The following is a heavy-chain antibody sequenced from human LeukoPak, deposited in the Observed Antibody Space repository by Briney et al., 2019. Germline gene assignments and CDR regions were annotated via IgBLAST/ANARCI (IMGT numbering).Heavy chain of an antibody. V-gene: IGHV3-23*01. J-gene: IGHJ5*02. CDR3: ARMSSSLWFDP. CDR1: GFTFRNYA. D-gene: IGHD6-13*01. CDR2: ISGSGGTT. Sequence: GGSLRLSCAASGFTFRNYAMSWVRQAPGKGLEWVSAISGSGGTTYYADSVKGRFTISRDNAKNSLYLQMNSLRAEDTAVYYCARMSSSLWFDPWGQGTLVTVSS.